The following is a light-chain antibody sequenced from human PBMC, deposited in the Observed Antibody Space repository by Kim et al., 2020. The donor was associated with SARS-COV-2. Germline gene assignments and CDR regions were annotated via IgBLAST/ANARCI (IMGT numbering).Light chain of an antibody. CDR1: QSLSSN. V-gene: IGKV3D-15*01. CDR3: QQYNNWPWT. Sequence: EIVMTQSPATLSLSPGERATLSCRASQSLSSNLAWYQQKPGQAPRLLIYDASTRATGVPARFSGSGAGTDFTLTINSLQPEDFAVYYCQQYNNWPWTFGQGTKVDIK. J-gene: IGKJ1*01. CDR2: DAS.